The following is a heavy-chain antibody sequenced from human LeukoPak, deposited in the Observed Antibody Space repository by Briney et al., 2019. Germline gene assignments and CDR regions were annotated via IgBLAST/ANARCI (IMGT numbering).Heavy chain of an antibody. D-gene: IGHD6-13*01. J-gene: IGHJ4*02. CDR1: GYTFTSYA. Sequence: ASVKVSCKASGYTFTSYAMNWVRQAPGQGLEWMGWINTNTGNPTYAQGFTGRFVFSLDTSVSTAYLQISSLKAEDTAVYYCARGLRERGAPASSSWSHFDYWGQGTLVTVSS. V-gene: IGHV7-4-1*02. CDR3: ARGLRERGAPASSSWSHFDY. CDR2: INTNTGNP.